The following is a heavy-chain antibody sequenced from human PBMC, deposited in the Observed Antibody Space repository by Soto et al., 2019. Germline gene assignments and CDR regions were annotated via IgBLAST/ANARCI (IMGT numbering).Heavy chain of an antibody. CDR2: MYHSGST. D-gene: IGHD3-22*01. CDR1: GYSISSGYY. V-gene: IGHV4-38-2*01. Sequence: PSETLSLTCAVSGYSISSGYYWGWIRQPPGKGLQWIGNMYHSGSTYYNPSLKSRVTISIDTSKNQFSLKLSSVTAADEAVYYCARVSYFDGGGFYYYFDYRGQGTLVTVSS. CDR3: ARVSYFDGGGFYYYFDY. J-gene: IGHJ4*02.